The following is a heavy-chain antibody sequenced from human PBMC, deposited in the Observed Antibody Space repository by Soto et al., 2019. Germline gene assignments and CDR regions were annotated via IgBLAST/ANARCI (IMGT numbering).Heavy chain of an antibody. J-gene: IGHJ4*02. CDR3: ARGGLELVNY. CDR2: INDYGTTI. CDR1: GFNLGSYW. D-gene: IGHD1-7*01. V-gene: IGHV3-74*01. Sequence: GGSLRLSCAASGFNLGSYWMHWVRQAPGKGLVWVSRINDYGTTINYAESVEGRFTISRDDAKSEVYLQMNNLRAEDTAVYYCARGGLELVNYWGQGALVTVSS.